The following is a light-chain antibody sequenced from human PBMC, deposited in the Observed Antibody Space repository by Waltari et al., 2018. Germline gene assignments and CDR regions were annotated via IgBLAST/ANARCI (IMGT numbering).Light chain of an antibody. CDR1: QSLSSW. J-gene: IGKJ4*01. CDR2: KAS. V-gene: IGKV1-5*03. CDR3: QQYNTYSLT. Sequence: DVQMTQSPSTLSASVGDRVTITCRASQSLSSWLAWYQQKPGKAPKFLIYKASNLESGVPSRFSCSGSGTEFTLTISSLQPDDFATYYCQQYNTYSLTFGGGTKVEIK.